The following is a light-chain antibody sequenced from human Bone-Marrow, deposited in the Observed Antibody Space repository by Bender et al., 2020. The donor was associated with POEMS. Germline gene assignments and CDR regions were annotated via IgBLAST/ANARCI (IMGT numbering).Light chain of an antibody. CDR2: NSN. V-gene: IGLV1-44*01. CDR3: QSYDSDLNGWV. Sequence: QSLLTQPPSASGTPGQTVTMSCSGSSSNIGGNDVNWFQQLPGTAPKLLIYNSNQRPSGVPDRFSGSKSGTSASLAITGLQSEDEAAYFCQSYDSDLNGWVFGGGTKLTVL. J-gene: IGLJ3*02. CDR1: SSNIGGND.